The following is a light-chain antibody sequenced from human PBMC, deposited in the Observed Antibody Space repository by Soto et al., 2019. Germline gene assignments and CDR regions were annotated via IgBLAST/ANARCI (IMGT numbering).Light chain of an antibody. CDR3: QQYGSSPTT. Sequence: EIVLTQSPGTLSLSPGERATLSCRASQSVRNNYLAWYQQKPGQAPRLLIYDASSRATGIPGRFSGSGSGTDFTLTISRLEPEDSAVYHCQQYGSSPTTFGQGTKVDIK. V-gene: IGKV3-20*01. CDR2: DAS. J-gene: IGKJ1*01. CDR1: QSVRNNY.